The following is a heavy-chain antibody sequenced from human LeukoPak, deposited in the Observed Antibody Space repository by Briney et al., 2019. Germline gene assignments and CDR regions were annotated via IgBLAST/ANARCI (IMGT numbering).Heavy chain of an antibody. CDR1: GYSISSGYY. J-gene: IGHJ4*02. CDR3: ARGQSTRPPYFDY. CDR2: IYHSGST. V-gene: IGHV4-38-2*02. D-gene: IGHD6-6*01. Sequence: PSETLSLTCTVSGYSISSGYYSGWIRQPPGKGLEWIGVIYHSGSTYYNPSLKSRVTISIDTSKTQFSLKLSSVTAADTAVYYCARGQSTRPPYFDYWGQGTLVTVSS.